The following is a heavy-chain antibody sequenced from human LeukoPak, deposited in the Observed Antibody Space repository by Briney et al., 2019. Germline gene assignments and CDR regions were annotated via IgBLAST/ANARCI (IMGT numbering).Heavy chain of an antibody. V-gene: IGHV3-74*01. J-gene: IGHJ6*04. D-gene: IGHD3-10*01. Sequence: GGSLRLSCAASGFTFSSYWMHWVRQAPGKGLVWVSRINSDGSSTSYADSVKGRSTISRDNAKNTLYLQMNSLRAEDTAVYYCARDEAMVRGPYWEYYYYGMDVWGKGTTVTVSS. CDR1: GFTFSSYW. CDR2: INSDGSST. CDR3: ARDEAMVRGPYWEYYYYGMDV.